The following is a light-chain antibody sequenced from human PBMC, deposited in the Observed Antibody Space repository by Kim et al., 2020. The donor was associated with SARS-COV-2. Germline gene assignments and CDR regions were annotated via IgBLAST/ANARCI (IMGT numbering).Light chain of an antibody. CDR3: AAWDDSLNARV. J-gene: IGLJ3*02. Sequence: NAIHWYQQLPGKAPKLLMYYDDVLASGVSDRFSGSKSGTSASLAISGLQSEDEADYYCAAWDDSLNARVFGGGTQLTVL. V-gene: IGLV1-36*01. CDR2: YDD.